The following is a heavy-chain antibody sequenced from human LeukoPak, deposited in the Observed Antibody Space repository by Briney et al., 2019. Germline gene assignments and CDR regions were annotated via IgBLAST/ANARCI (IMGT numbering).Heavy chain of an antibody. CDR3: ARQGNVVSDNYDSSGYYPLDY. CDR2: IYYSGST. D-gene: IGHD3-22*01. J-gene: IGHJ4*02. Sequence: IPSETLSLTCTVSGGSISSGGYYWSWIRQHPGKGLEWIGYIYYSGSTYYNPSLKSRVTISVDTSKNQFSLKLSSVTAADTAVYYCARQGNVVSDNYDSSGYYPLDYWGQGTLVTVSS. V-gene: IGHV4-31*03. CDR1: GGSISSGGYY.